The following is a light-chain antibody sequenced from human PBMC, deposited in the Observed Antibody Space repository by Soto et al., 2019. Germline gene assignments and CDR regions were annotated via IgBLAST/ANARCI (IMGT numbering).Light chain of an antibody. CDR1: QSVRDN. V-gene: IGKV3-15*01. CDR2: GTS. Sequence: EIVMTQSPVTLSVSPGERATLSCRASQSVRDNLAWYQQKPGQAPRLLICGTSTRATGIPASFSGSGSGTEFTLTISRLEPEDFAVYYCQQRSNWPSWTFGQGTKVDIK. J-gene: IGKJ1*01. CDR3: QQRSNWPSWT.